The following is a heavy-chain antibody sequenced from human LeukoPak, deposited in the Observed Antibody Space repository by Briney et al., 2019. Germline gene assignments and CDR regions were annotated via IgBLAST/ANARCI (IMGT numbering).Heavy chain of an antibody. Sequence: SETLSLTCTVSGGSISSSSCYWGWIRQPPGKGLEWIGSIYYSGSTYYNPSLKSRVTISVDTSKKQFSLKLSSVTAADTAVYYCARDGTVTTPHDVFDIWGQGTMVTVSS. J-gene: IGHJ3*02. CDR2: IYYSGST. CDR1: GGSISSSSCY. CDR3: ARDGTVTTPHDVFDI. V-gene: IGHV4-39*07. D-gene: IGHD4-17*01.